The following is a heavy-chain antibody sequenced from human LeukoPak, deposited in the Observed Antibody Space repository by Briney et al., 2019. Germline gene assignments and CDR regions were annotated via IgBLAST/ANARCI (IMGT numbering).Heavy chain of an antibody. CDR1: GGSISSYY. CDR2: INYSGST. CDR3: ARDLGDSASYNNGMDV. Sequence: SETLSLTCTVSGGSISSYYWSWIRQPPGKGLEWIGYINYSGSTNYNPSLKSRVTISVDTSKNQFSLKLSSVTAADTAVYYCARDLGDSASYNNGMDVWGQGTTVTVSS. J-gene: IGHJ6*02. D-gene: IGHD4-17*01. V-gene: IGHV4-59*01.